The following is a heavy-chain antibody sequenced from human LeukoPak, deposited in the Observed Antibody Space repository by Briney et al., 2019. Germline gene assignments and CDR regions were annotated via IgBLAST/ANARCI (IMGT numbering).Heavy chain of an antibody. CDR2: IKQVGSEK. Sequence: GGSLRLSCAASGFTFSIYWMSGGRDAPGKGRECVANIKQVGSEKYYVDSVKGRFTISRDNSKNTLYLQMRSLRAEDMGGYYCATEGAVNEYGANRPFDYWGQGTLVTVSS. CDR1: GFTFSIYW. V-gene: IGHV3-7*01. D-gene: IGHD4/OR15-4a*01. J-gene: IGHJ4*02. CDR3: ATEGAVNEYGANRPFDY.